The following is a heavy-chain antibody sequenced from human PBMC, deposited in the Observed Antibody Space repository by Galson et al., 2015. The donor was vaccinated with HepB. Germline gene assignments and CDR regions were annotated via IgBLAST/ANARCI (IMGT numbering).Heavy chain of an antibody. Sequence: QSGAEVKKPGESLRISCKGSGYSFTCYWISWVRQMPGKGLEWMGRIDPSDSYTNYSPSFQGHVTISADKSISTAYLQWSSLKASDTAMYYCASDYKTRVYSAPKFMDVWGQGTTVTVSS. D-gene: IGHD4-11*01. J-gene: IGHJ6*02. V-gene: IGHV5-10-1*01. CDR1: GYSFTCYW. CDR2: IDPSDSYT. CDR3: ASDYKTRVYSAPKFMDV.